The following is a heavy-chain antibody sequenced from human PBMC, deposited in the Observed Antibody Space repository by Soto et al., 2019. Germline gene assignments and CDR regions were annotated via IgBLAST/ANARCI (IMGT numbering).Heavy chain of an antibody. J-gene: IGHJ3*02. CDR3: ARDPGIAVAAFDI. CDR1: GFTFSSYA. CDR2: ISYDGSNK. V-gene: IGHV3-30-3*01. D-gene: IGHD6-19*01. Sequence: GGSLRLSCAASGFTFSSYAMHWVRQAPGKGLEWVAVISYDGSNKYYADSVKGRFTISRDNSKNTLYLQMNSLRAEDTAVYYCARDPGIAVAAFDIWGQGTMVTVSS.